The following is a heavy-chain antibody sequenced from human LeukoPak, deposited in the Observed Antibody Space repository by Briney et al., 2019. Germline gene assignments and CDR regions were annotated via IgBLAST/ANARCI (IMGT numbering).Heavy chain of an antibody. V-gene: IGHV1-18*04. D-gene: IGHD2-2*01. CDR2: ISAYNGNT. CDR1: GYTFTSYG. Sequence: SVKVSCKASGYTFTSYGISWVRQAPGQGLEWMGWISAYNGNTNYAQKLHGRVTMTTDTSTSTAYMELRSLRSDDTAVYYCARVVVVPAAIYFDYWGQGTLVTVSS. CDR3: ARVVVVPAAIYFDY. J-gene: IGHJ4*02.